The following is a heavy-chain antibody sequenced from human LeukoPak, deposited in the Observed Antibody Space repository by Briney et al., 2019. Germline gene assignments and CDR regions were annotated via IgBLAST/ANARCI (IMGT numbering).Heavy chain of an antibody. CDR1: GGSISSSSHY. Sequence: SETLSLNGTVSGGSISSSSHYWGWIRQPPGKGLEWIGDIHYSGNTYYNPSLKSRITISVDTSKNQFSLKLTSVTAADTAVYYCGRRLIGFDTWGQGTLVTVSS. J-gene: IGHJ5*02. CDR3: GRRLIGFDT. V-gene: IGHV4-39*01. D-gene: IGHD3-22*01. CDR2: IHYSGNT.